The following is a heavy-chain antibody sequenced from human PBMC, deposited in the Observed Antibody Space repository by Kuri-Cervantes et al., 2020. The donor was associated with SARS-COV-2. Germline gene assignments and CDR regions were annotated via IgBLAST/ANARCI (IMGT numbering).Heavy chain of an antibody. CDR2: IYYSGST. D-gene: IGHD6-13*01. CDR3: ASILGRPMNSSSWIIYYYYMDV. Sequence: ESLKISCTVSGGSISSHYWSWIRQPPGKGLEWIGSIYYSGSTYYNPSLKSRVTISVDTSKNQFSLKLSSVTAADTAVYYCASILGRPMNSSSWIIYYYYMDVWGKGTTVTVSS. CDR1: GGSISSHY. J-gene: IGHJ6*03. V-gene: IGHV4-59*05.